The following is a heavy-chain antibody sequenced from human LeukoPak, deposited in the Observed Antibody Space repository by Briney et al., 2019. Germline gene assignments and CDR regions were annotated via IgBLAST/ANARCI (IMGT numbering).Heavy chain of an antibody. CDR1: GFTFSSYS. V-gene: IGHV3-21*01. J-gene: IGHJ4*02. CDR2: ISSSSSYI. CDR3: ARASSAFCGGDCYPPTYFDY. D-gene: IGHD2-21*01. Sequence: GGSLRLSCAASGFTFSSYSMIWVRQAPGKGLEWVSSISSSSSYIYYADSVKGRFTISRDNAKNSLYLQMNSLRAEDAAVYYCARASSAFCGGDCYPPTYFDYWGQGTLVTVSS.